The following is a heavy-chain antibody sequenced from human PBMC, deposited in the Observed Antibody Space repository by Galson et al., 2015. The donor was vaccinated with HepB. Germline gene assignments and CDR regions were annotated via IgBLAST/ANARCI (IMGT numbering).Heavy chain of an antibody. CDR3: ARHGGGYSFDY. Sequence: SETLSLTCTVSGGSISSYYWSWIRQPPGKGLEWIGYIYYSGSTNYNPSLKSRVTISLDTSKNQFSLKLTSVTAADTAVYYCARHGGGYSFDYWGQGTLLTVSS. J-gene: IGHJ4*02. CDR2: IYYSGST. D-gene: IGHD5-18*01. CDR1: GGSISSYY. V-gene: IGHV4-59*08.